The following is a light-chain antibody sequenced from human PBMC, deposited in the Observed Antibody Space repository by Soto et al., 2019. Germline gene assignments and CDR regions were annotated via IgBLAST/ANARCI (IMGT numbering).Light chain of an antibody. J-gene: IGLJ1*01. Sequence: QSVLTQPPSVSGAPGQRVTISCTGSSSKIGAGYDVHWYQQLPGTAPKLLIYGNSNRPSGVPDRFSGSKSGTSASLAITGLQAKDEADYYCQSYDSSLSGSYVFGTGTKVTVL. CDR3: QSYDSSLSGSYV. CDR2: GNS. V-gene: IGLV1-40*01. CDR1: SSKIGAGYD.